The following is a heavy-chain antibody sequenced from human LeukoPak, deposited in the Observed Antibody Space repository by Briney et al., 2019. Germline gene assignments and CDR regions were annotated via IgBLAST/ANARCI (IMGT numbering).Heavy chain of an antibody. J-gene: IGHJ4*02. CDR1: GGSISTYY. CDR3: ARGEQLWSS. CDR2: IDYRGST. V-gene: IGHV4-59*01. D-gene: IGHD5-18*01. Sequence: PSETLSLTCTVSGGSISTYYWSWIRQSPGKGLEWIAYIDYRGSTTYNPSLRSRVTISVDTSRNQFSLKLSSVTAADTAVYYCARGEQLWSSWGQGALVTVSS.